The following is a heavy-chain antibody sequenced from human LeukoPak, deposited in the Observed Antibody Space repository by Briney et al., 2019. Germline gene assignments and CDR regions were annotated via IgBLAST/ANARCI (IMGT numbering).Heavy chain of an antibody. D-gene: IGHD3-22*01. Sequence: SETLSLTCAGNGGSFSGYYWSWIRQPPGKGLEWVGEIYHSGSTKYNPSLKRRVTVSVDMSKNQFSLKLRSVTAADTAVYYCARGYYDSSGLYLDYWGQGTLVTVSS. V-gene: IGHV4-34*01. CDR1: GGSFSGYY. J-gene: IGHJ4*02. CDR3: ARGYYDSSGLYLDY. CDR2: IYHSGST.